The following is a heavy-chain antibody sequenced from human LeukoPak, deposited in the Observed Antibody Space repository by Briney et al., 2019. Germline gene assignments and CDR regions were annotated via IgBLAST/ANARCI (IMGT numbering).Heavy chain of an antibody. CDR3: ARDRGLIFDY. V-gene: IGHV3-64*01. CDR2: ISSNGGST. Sequence: GGSLRLSCAASGFTFSSYAMHWVRQAPGKGLEYVSAISSNGGSTYYANSVKGRFTISRDNAKNSLYLQMNSLRAEDTAVYYCARDRGLIFDYWGQGTLVTVSS. J-gene: IGHJ4*02. D-gene: IGHD3-10*01. CDR1: GFTFSSYA.